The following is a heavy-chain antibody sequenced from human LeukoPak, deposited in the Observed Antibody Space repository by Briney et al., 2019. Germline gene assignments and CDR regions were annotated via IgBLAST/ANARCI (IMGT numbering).Heavy chain of an antibody. D-gene: IGHD5-24*01. V-gene: IGHV4-39*07. CDR3: ARGKLYSRLQPNTYNWFDP. CDR2: IYYSGST. Sequence: PSETLSPTCTVSGGSISSSSYYWGWIRQPPGKGLEWIGSIYYSGSTYYNPSLKSRVTISVDTSKNQFSLKLSSVTAADTAVYYCARGKLYSRLQPNTYNWFDPWGQGTLVTVSS. J-gene: IGHJ5*02. CDR1: GGSISSSSYY.